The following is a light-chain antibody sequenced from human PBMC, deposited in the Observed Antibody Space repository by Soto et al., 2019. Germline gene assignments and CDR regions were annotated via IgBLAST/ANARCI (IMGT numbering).Light chain of an antibody. CDR3: QKYNSAPFT. V-gene: IGKV1-27*01. CDR2: AAS. J-gene: IGKJ3*01. Sequence: DIQMTQSPSSLSASVGDRVTITCRASQGISNYLAWYQQKPGKVPKLLIYAASTLQSGVPSRFSGSGSGTEFTFTISSLQPEDVATYYRQKYNSAPFTFGPGTKVDIK. CDR1: QGISNY.